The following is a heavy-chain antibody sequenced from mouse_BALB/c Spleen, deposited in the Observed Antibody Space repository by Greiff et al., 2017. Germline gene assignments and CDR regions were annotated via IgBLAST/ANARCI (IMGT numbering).Heavy chain of an antibody. V-gene: IGHV1-84*02. J-gene: IGHJ2*01. D-gene: IGHD1-2*01. CDR1: GYTFTDYY. Sequence: QVQLQQSGPELVKPGASVKISCKASGYTFTDYYINWVKQKPGQGLEWIGWIYPGSGNTKYNEKFKGKATLTVDTSSSTAYMQLSSLTSEDTAVYFCARRIHYYSYVDYFDYWGQGTTLTVSS. CDR3: ARRIHYYSYVDYFDY. CDR2: IYPGSGNT.